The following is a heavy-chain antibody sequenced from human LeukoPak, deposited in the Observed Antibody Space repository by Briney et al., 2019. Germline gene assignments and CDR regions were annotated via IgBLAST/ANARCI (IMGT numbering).Heavy chain of an antibody. D-gene: IGHD4/OR15-4a*01. J-gene: IGHJ4*02. CDR2: INIGNGNT. Sequence: GASVNVSCKASGYTFTSYDVHWVRQAPGQRPEWMGMINIGNGNTKYSQDFQGRVTMTRDTSISTAYMELSRLRSDDTAVYYCASGDYGDPPLNYWGQGTLVTVSS. CDR1: GYTFTSYD. V-gene: IGHV1-3*04. CDR3: ASGDYGDPPLNY.